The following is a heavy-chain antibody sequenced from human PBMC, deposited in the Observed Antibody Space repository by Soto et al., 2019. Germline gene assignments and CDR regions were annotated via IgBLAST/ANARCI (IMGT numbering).Heavy chain of an antibody. D-gene: IGHD3-22*01. V-gene: IGHV3-23*01. CDR2: TSGSGGSP. CDR3: AKGMYYESSDCIDY. CDR1: GFTFSRYA. Sequence: GGSLRLSCAASGFTFSRYAMSWVRQAPGKGLEWVSATSGSGGSPYYADSVKGRFTISRDNSKNTLFLQMSSLRADDTAVYYCAKGMYYESSDCIDYWGQGTLVTVSS. J-gene: IGHJ4*02.